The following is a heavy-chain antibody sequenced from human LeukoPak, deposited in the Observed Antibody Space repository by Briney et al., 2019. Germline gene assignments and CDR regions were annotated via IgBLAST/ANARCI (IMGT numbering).Heavy chain of an antibody. CDR3: AKEGCSGACSEDYFDN. J-gene: IGHJ4*02. V-gene: IGHV3-30*18. CDR2: ISSDGGAK. D-gene: IGHD2-21*02. CDR1: GFTFTSYS. Sequence: GRSLRLSCAASGFTFTSYSIHWVRQTPGKGREWMTVISSDGGAKFYADSVKGRFTISRDNSKNTVYLQMNSLRAEDSAVYYCAKEGCSGACSEDYFDNWGQGTLVTVAS.